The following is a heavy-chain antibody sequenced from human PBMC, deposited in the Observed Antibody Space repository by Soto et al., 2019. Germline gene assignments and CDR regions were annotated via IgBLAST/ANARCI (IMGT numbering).Heavy chain of an antibody. CDR3: ARTTFSAYDALSY. CDR2: IYYSGST. J-gene: IGHJ4*02. V-gene: IGHV4-59*01. D-gene: IGHD5-12*01. Sequence: PSETLSLTYTVSGGSISSYYWSWIRQPPGKGLEWIGYIYYSGSTNYNPSLKSRVTISVDTSKNQFSLRLTSVTAADTAVYFCARTTFSAYDALSYWGQGTLVTVSS. CDR1: GGSISSYY.